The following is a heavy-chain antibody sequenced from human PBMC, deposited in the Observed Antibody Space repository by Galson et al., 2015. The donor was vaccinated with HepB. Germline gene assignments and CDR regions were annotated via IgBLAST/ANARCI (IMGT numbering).Heavy chain of an antibody. V-gene: IGHV3-9*01. Sequence: SLRLSCAASGFTFDDYAMHWVRQAPGKGLEWVSGVSWNSGTKGYADSVKGRFTISRDSARDSLYLQMNSLRAEDTALYYCAKGYCSGRRCYSGAFDIWGQGTMVTVSS. J-gene: IGHJ3*02. CDR1: GFTFDDYA. CDR3: AKGYCSGRRCYSGAFDI. CDR2: VSWNSGTK. D-gene: IGHD2-15*01.